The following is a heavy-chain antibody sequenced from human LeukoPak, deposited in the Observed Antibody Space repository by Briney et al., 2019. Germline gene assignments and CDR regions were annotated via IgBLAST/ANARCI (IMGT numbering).Heavy chain of an antibody. CDR2: IYYSGNT. J-gene: IGHJ4*02. CDR1: GGSISSSSYY. D-gene: IGHD3-22*01. Sequence: NPSETLSLTCTVSGGSISSSSYYWGWIHQPPGKGLEWIGSIYYSGNTYYSPSLKSRVTISIDMSKNQFSLKLSSVTAADTAVYYCARQGSITLMPDYWGQGTLVTVSS. CDR3: ARQGSITLMPDY. V-gene: IGHV4-39*01.